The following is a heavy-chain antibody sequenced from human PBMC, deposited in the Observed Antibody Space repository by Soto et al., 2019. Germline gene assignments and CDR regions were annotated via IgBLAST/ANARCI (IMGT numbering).Heavy chain of an antibody. Sequence: ASVKVSCKASGYTFTSLGISRVRQAPGQGLEWMGWVSAYNGNTKYAPNVQGRVTMTTDRSTSTAYMELRSLRSDDTAVYYCARAGGTQLFDYWGQGTLVTVSS. CDR2: VSAYNGNT. J-gene: IGHJ4*02. CDR1: GYTFTSLG. CDR3: ARAGGTQLFDY. V-gene: IGHV1-18*04.